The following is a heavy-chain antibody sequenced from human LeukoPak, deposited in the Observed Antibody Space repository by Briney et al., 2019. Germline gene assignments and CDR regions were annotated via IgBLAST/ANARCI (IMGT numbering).Heavy chain of an antibody. Sequence: SETLSLTCAVYGGSFSGYYWSWIRQPPGKGLEWIGEINHSGSTNYNPSLKSRVTISVDTSKNQFSLKLSSVTAADTAVYYCARRGWAVTTANYYYYYYMDVWGKGTTVTVSS. J-gene: IGHJ6*03. V-gene: IGHV4-34*01. CDR1: GGSFSGYY. D-gene: IGHD4-11*01. CDR2: INHSGST. CDR3: ARRGWAVTTANYYYYYYMDV.